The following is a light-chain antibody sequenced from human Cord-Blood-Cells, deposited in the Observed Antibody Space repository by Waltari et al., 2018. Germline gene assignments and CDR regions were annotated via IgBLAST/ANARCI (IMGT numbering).Light chain of an antibody. V-gene: IGKV3-11*01. CDR2: DAS. J-gene: IGKJ4*01. Sequence: IVLTKSPPTPSLSPGAIATISCRASPSVSSYLARYRQKPGQAPRLLSYDASNRATCIPARFSGSESGTDFSRTISSLEPEDFAVYDCQQRSNWPATFGGGTKVEIK. CDR1: PSVSSY. CDR3: QQRSNWPAT.